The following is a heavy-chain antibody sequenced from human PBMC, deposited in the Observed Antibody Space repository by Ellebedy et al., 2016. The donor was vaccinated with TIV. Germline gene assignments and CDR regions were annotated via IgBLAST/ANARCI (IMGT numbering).Heavy chain of an antibody. CDR1: GGSIATYY. D-gene: IGHD1-1*01. CDR2: IHYYGST. CDR3: ARLYEWNDWRWFEL. Sequence: SETLSLTXTVSGGSIATYYWSWIRQTPGQWLAWLGYIHYYGSTDYKPSLKSRVTISIDTANDQFSLKLRSVTAADTAVYYCARLYEWNDWRWFELWGQGSLVTVSS. V-gene: IGHV4-59*12. J-gene: IGHJ5*02.